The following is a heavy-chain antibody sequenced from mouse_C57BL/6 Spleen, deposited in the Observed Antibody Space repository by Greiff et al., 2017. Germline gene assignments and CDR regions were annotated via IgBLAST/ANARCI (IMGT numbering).Heavy chain of an antibody. CDR1: GFNIKDDY. D-gene: IGHD1-1*01. CDR3: TYYWGFAY. CDR2: IDPENGDT. Sequence: VQLKQSGAELVRPGASVKLSCTASGFNIKDDYMHWVKQRPEQGLEWIGWIDPENGDTEYASKFQGKATITADTSSNTAYLQLSSLTSEDTAVYYCTYYWGFAYWGQGTLVTVSA. J-gene: IGHJ3*01. V-gene: IGHV14-4*01.